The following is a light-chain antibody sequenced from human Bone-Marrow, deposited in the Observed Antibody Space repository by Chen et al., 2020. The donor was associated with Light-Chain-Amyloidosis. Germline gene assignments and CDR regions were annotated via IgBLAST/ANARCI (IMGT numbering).Light chain of an antibody. V-gene: IGLV3-25*03. CDR1: DLPTKY. J-gene: IGLJ2*01. CDR3: QSADSSGTYEVI. Sequence: SYELTQPPSVSVSPGQTARITCSGDDLPTKYAYWYQQKPGQAPVLVIHRDTERPSGISERFCVSSSGTTATLTISGVQAEDEADYHWQSADSSGTYEVIFGGGTKLTVL. CDR2: RDT.